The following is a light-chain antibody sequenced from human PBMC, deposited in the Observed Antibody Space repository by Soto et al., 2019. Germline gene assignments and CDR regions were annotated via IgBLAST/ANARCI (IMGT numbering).Light chain of an antibody. V-gene: IGLV2-14*01. CDR1: SREVGGYNY. CDR2: DVS. J-gene: IGLJ1*01. CDR3: SSYTSSSTSYV. Sequence: SVVTQPASVSGSSGQANTNFCNWTSREVGGYNYFSWYQQHPGKSPKLMIYDVSNRPSGVSNRFSGSKSGNTASLTISGLQAEDEADYYCSSYTSSSTSYVFGTGTKVTVL.